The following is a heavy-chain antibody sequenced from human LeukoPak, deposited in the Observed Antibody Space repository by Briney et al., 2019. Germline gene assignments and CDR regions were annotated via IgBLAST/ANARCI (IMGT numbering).Heavy chain of an antibody. V-gene: IGHV3-7*01. CDR2: IKQDGSEK. CDR1: GFTFSSYW. D-gene: IGHD3-10*01. J-gene: IGHJ4*02. CDR3: ASAMVRGVDFFDY. Sequence: PGGSLRLSCAASGFTFSSYWMSWVRQAPGKGLEWVANIKQDGSEKYYVDSVKGRFTISRDNAKNSLYLQMNSLRAEDTAVYYCASAMVRGVDFFDYWGQGTLVTVSS.